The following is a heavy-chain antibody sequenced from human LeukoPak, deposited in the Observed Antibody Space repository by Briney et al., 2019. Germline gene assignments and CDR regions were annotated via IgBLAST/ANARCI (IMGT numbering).Heavy chain of an antibody. CDR2: ISSSSSTI. J-gene: IGHJ3*02. D-gene: IGHD2-2*01. CDR1: GFTFSSYG. Sequence: GGSLRLSCAASGFTFSSYGMHWVRQAPGKGLEWVSYISSSSSTIYYADSVKGRFTISRDNAKNSLYLQMNSLRAEDTAVYYCARDFPRPYCSSTSCWDAFDIWGQGTMVTVSS. CDR3: ARDFPRPYCSSTSCWDAFDI. V-gene: IGHV3-48*01.